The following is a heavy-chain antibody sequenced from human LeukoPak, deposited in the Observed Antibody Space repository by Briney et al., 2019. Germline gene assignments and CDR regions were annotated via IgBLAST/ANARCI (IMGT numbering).Heavy chain of an antibody. CDR2: IYYSGST. CDR3: ASEVLGFDY. D-gene: IGHD4/OR15-4a*01. V-gene: IGHV4-59*02. CDR1: GGSVSSYY. Sequence: SETQSLTCTVSGGSVSSYYWSWIRQPPGKGLEWIGYIYYSGSTNYNPSLKSRVTISVDTSKNQFSLKLSSVTAADTAVYYCASEVLGFDYWGQGTPVTVSS. J-gene: IGHJ4*02.